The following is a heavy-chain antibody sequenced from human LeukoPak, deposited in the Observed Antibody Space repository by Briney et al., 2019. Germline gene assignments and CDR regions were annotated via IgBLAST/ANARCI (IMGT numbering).Heavy chain of an antibody. J-gene: IGHJ4*02. CDR3: ARDRRQRGSYLPHF. CDR1: GYTFTNYG. Sequence: ASVKVSCKTSGYTFTNYGISWVRQAPGQGLEWMGWISPYNGNTKYAQNLQGRVTMTTDTSTTTAYMELRSLRSDDTAVYYCARDRRQRGSYLPHFWGQGTLVTVSS. D-gene: IGHD3-16*02. V-gene: IGHV1-18*01. CDR2: ISPYNGNT.